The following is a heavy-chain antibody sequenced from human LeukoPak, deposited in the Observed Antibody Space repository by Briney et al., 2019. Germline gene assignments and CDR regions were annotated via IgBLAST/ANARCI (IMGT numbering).Heavy chain of an antibody. J-gene: IGHJ4*02. CDR2: ISGSGGST. CDR1: GFTFSSYA. Sequence: GGSLRLSCAASGFTFSSYAMSWVRQAPGEGRGWGSAISGSGGSTYYADSVKGRFTISRDNSKNTLYLQMNSLRAEDTAVYYCAKASARGAAAATPGFDDWGQGTLVTVSS. CDR3: AKASARGAAAATPGFDD. D-gene: IGHD6-13*01. V-gene: IGHV3-23*01.